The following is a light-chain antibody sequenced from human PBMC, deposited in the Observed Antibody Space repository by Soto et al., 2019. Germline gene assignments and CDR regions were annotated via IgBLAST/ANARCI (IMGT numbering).Light chain of an antibody. V-gene: IGKV3-15*01. CDR2: HAA. J-gene: IGKJ4*01. CDR3: QQYNEWPLT. Sequence: EIVMTQSPATLSVSPGERATLSCRASQSVSNNVAWYQQKPGQAPRLLIYHAATRATGIPARFSGSGSGTEVTLTISRLQSEDFAVYYCQQYNEWPLTFGGGTKVESK. CDR1: QSVSNN.